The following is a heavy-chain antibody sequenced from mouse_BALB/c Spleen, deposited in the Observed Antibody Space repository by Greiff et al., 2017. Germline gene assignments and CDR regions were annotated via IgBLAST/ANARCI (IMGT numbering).Heavy chain of an antibody. Sequence: VLLQHSGPELVKPGASVKISCTASGYSFTGYYMHWVKQSHVKSLEWIGRLHPYNGATSYNQNFKDKASLTVDKSSSTAYMELHSLTSEDSAVYYWARDYGSRTYWDCDDWGAGTTVTVSA. CDR1: GYSFTGYY. D-gene: IGHD1-1*01. J-gene: IGHJ1*01. CDR2: LHPYNGAT. V-gene: IGHV1-26*01. CDR3: ARDYGSRTYWDCDD.